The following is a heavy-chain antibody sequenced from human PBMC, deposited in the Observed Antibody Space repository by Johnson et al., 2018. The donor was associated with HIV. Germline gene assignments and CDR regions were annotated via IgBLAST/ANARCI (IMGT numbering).Heavy chain of an antibody. CDR2: ISYEGSNK. CDR1: GFTFSSYA. CDR3: AKDGAMAFLLPPFCGPRSSVLELGHNVRGLLGLRWAM. D-gene: IGHD1-26*01. J-gene: IGHJ6*03. Sequence: QVQLVESGGGVVQPGRSLRLSCAASGFTFSSYAMHWVRQAPGKGLEWVAFISYEGSNKYYADSVKGRFTISRDNSKNTLYVQMNSLRAEDTAVYYCAKDGAMAFLLPPFCGPRSSVLELGHNVRGLLGLRWAMWG. V-gene: IGHV3-30-3*01.